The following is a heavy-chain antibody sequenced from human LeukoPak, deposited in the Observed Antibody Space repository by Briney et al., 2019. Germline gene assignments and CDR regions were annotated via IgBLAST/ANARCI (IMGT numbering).Heavy chain of an antibody. D-gene: IGHD6-13*01. CDR2: IYHSGST. Sequence: SETLSLTCTVSGGSISSGDYYWSWIRQPPGKGLEWIGEIYHSGSTNYNPSLKSRVTISVDKSKNQFSLKLSSVTAADTAVYYCARDRRSLVRIAAAGTFDYWGQGTLVTVSS. CDR3: ARDRRSLVRIAAAGTFDY. V-gene: IGHV4-39*07. J-gene: IGHJ4*02. CDR1: GGSISSGDYY.